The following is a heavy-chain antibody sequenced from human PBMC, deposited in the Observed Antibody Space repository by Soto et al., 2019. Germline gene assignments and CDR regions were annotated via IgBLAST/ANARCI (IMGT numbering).Heavy chain of an antibody. CDR2: ISWNSGSI. Sequence: GGSLRLSCAASGFTFDDYAMHWVRQAPGKGLEWVSGISWNSGSIGYADSVKGRFTISRDNSKNTLYLQMNSLRAEDTAVYYCAKVPPYPIAAAGPFDYWGQGTLVTVSS. CDR3: AKVPPYPIAAAGPFDY. J-gene: IGHJ4*02. CDR1: GFTFDDYA. D-gene: IGHD6-13*01. V-gene: IGHV3-9*01.